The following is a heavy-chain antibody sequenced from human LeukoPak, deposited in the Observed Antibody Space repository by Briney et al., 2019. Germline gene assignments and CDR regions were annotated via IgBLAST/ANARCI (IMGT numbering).Heavy chain of an antibody. D-gene: IGHD1-1*01. CDR2: INYSGST. CDR1: GGSISSGTYY. Sequence: SETLSLTCTVSGGSISSGTYYWGWIRQPPGTGLEWIGSINYSGSTYYNPSLKSRVTISVDTSKNQFSLKLNSVTAADTAIYYCATFIDYERLDYWGQGTLVTVSS. CDR3: ATFIDYERLDY. J-gene: IGHJ4*02. V-gene: IGHV4-39*01.